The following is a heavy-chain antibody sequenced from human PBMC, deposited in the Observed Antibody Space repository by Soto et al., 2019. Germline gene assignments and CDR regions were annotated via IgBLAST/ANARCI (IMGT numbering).Heavy chain of an antibody. CDR1: GYTFTNYG. D-gene: IGHD1-1*01. J-gene: IGHJ4*02. Sequence: QVQLVQSGAEVKKPGATVKVSCKASGYTFTNYGISWVRQAPGQGLEWMGGISGYNGNTNYAQKVQDRVTMTTDTSTSIAYMELRSLRSDDTAVYYCARDRTTATPLGCFEYWGQGSLVTVSS. V-gene: IGHV1-18*01. CDR3: ARDRTTATPLGCFEY. CDR2: ISGYNGNT.